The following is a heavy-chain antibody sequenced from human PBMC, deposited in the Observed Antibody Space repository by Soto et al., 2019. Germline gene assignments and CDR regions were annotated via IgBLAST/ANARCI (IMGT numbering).Heavy chain of an antibody. V-gene: IGHV1-3*01. CDR1: GYTFTSYA. CDR3: ARVLELPTYYYGMDV. J-gene: IGHJ6*02. Sequence: ASMKVSCKASGYTFTSYAMHWVRQAPGQRLEWMGWINAGNGNTKYSQKFQGRVTITRDTSASTAYMELSSLRSEDTAVYYCARVLELPTYYYGMDVWGQGTTVTVSS. D-gene: IGHD1-7*01. CDR2: INAGNGNT.